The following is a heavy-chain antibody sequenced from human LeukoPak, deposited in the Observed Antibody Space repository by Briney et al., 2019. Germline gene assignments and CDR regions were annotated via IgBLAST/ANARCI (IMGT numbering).Heavy chain of an antibody. V-gene: IGHV4-59*08. Sequence: PSETLSLTCTVSGGSVSSYYLSWIRQPPGKGLEWIGYIYYSGSTNYSPSLKSRVTISVDTSKNQFSLKLSSVIAADTAVYYCARGWGYFDSWGQGTLVTVSS. J-gene: IGHJ4*02. D-gene: IGHD7-27*01. CDR1: GGSVSSYY. CDR2: IYYSGST. CDR3: ARGWGYFDS.